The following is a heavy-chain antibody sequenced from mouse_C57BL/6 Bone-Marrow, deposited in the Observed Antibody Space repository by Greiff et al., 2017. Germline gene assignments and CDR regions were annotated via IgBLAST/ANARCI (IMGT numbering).Heavy chain of an antibody. V-gene: IGHV14-4*01. J-gene: IGHJ2*01. CDR3: TRRTLCLQRDY. CDR2: IDPENGDT. Sequence: VQLQQSGAELVRPGASVKLSCTASGFNITDDYINWVKQRPEQGLEWIGWIDPENGDTEYASKFQGKATITADTSSNTAYLELSSLTSEDTVVYFCTRRTLCLQRDYWGQGTTLTVSS. D-gene: IGHD6-1*01. CDR1: GFNITDDY.